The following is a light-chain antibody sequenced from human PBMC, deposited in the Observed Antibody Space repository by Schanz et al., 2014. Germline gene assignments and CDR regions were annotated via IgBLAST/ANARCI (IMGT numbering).Light chain of an antibody. J-gene: IGKJ1*01. V-gene: IGKV1-5*01. CDR2: DAS. CDR1: QRISHW. Sequence: DIQMTQSPSTLSASVGDRVTITCRASQRISHWLAWYQQKPGKAPKVLISDASSLESGVPSRFSGSGSGTEFTLTISSLQPDDFATYYCQQYSLYTWTFGQGTKVDIK. CDR3: QQYSLYTWT.